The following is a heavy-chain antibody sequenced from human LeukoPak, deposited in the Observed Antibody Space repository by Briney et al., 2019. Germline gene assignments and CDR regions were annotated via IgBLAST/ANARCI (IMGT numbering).Heavy chain of an antibody. D-gene: IGHD3-10*01. Sequence: SETLSLTCTVSGAFINNYDWSWIRQPAGKGLEWIGRVYVSGSTYYNDSLRSRVTMSVDTSKNQLSLKLSSVTAADTAVYYCAREIYGSGSFYFDYWGQGTLATVSS. J-gene: IGHJ4*02. CDR2: VYVSGST. CDR3: AREIYGSGSFYFDY. CDR1: GAFINNYD. V-gene: IGHV4-4*07.